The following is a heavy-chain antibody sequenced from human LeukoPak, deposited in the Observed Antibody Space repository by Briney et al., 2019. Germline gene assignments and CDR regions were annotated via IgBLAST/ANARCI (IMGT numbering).Heavy chain of an antibody. Sequence: GGSLRLSCAASGFTVSSNYMSWVRQAPGKVLEWVSAIYSGGSTYYADSVKGRFTISRDNSKNTLYLQMNSLRAEDTAVYYCARVSGLEMATLRYWGQGTLVTVSS. J-gene: IGHJ4*02. CDR1: GFTVSSNY. CDR2: IYSGGST. CDR3: ARVSGLEMATLRY. D-gene: IGHD5-24*01. V-gene: IGHV3-53*01.